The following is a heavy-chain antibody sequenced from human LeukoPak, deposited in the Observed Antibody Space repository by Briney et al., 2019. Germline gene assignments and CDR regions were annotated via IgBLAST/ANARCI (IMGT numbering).Heavy chain of an antibody. D-gene: IGHD3-3*01. CDR1: GYTFTGYY. V-gene: IGHV1-2*02. CDR3: ARLRLLRFLEWLSRSPYDDAFDI. CDR2: INPNSGGT. Sequence: GASVKVSCKASGYTFTGYYMHWVRQAPGQGLEWMGWINPNSGGTNYAQKFQGRVTMTRDTSISTAYMELSRLRSDDTAVYYCARLRLLRFLEWLSRSPYDDAFDIWGQGTMVTVSS. J-gene: IGHJ3*02.